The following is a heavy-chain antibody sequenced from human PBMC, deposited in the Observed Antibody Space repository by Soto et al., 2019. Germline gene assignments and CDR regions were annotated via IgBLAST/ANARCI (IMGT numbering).Heavy chain of an antibody. CDR2: MSHDGSRT. V-gene: IGHV3-30-3*01. Sequence: PGGSLRLSCTTSGFLFNTYSMHWVRQAPGKGLEWVAVMSHDGSRTYYADSVKGRFTISRDNAKNTLYLQMNSLRAEDTAVFYCGRGGSDSPMAPGYWGQGTLVTVSS. D-gene: IGHD5-18*01. CDR3: GRGGSDSPMAPGY. J-gene: IGHJ4*02. CDR1: GFLFNTYS.